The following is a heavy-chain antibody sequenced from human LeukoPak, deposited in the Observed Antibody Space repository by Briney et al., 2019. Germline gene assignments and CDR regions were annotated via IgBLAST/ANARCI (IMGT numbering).Heavy chain of an antibody. D-gene: IGHD6-13*01. CDR3: ASRYGYSSSPNYFDY. CDR1: GSTFSSYA. V-gene: IGHV1-69*06. J-gene: IGHJ4*02. CDR2: IIPIFGTA. Sequence: SVKVSCKASGSTFSSYAISWVRQAPGQGLEWMGGIIPIFGTANYAQKFQGRVTITANKSTSTAYMELSSLRSEDTAVYYCASRYGYSSSPNYFDYWGQGTLVTVSS.